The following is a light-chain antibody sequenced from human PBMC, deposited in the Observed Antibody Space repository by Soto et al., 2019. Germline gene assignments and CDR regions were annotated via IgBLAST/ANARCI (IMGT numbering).Light chain of an antibody. V-gene: IGKV1-27*01. J-gene: IGKJ3*01. Sequence: DIQMTQSPTSLSASVGGRVTITCRASQGIRNYVAWYQQIPGKAPKLLIYAASTLQTGVPSRFSGSGSGTDFTLTINGLQPEDVATYSYQKYSSLPVFGPGTKVEIK. CDR3: QKYSSLPV. CDR1: QGIRNY. CDR2: AAS.